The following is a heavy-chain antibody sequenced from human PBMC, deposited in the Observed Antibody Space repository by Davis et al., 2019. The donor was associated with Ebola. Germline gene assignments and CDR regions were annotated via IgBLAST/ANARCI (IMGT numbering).Heavy chain of an antibody. J-gene: IGHJ2*01. Sequence: SETLSLTCTVSGGSISSGDYYWSWIRQPPGKGLEWIGYIYYSGSTYYNPSLKSRVTISVDTSKNQFSLKLSSVTAADTAVYYCARSRGTMVQGVIIDWYFDLWGRGTLVTVSS. CDR1: GGSISSGDYY. CDR2: IYYSGST. D-gene: IGHD3-10*01. CDR3: ARSRGTMVQGVIIDWYFDL. V-gene: IGHV4-30-4*02.